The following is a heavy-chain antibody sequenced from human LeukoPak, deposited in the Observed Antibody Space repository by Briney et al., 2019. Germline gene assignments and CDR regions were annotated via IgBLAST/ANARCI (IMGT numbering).Heavy chain of an antibody. Sequence: PSETLSLTCTVSGGSISVYYFAWIRQPAGKALEWIGRINTSATNRYNPSLQSRVTLSMDSSNSQFSLHLTSVTAADTAVYYCARGLSHVDDFIWFDPWGQRILVTAAS. V-gene: IGHV4-4*07. D-gene: IGHD1-1*01. CDR1: GGSISVYY. CDR3: ARGLSHVDDFIWFDP. J-gene: IGHJ5*02. CDR2: INTSATN.